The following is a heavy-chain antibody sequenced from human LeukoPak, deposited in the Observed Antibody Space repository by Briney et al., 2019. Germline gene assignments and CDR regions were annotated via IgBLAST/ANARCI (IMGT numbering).Heavy chain of an antibody. CDR3: AKDRPPVPLDH. V-gene: IGHV3-23*01. D-gene: IGHD6-6*01. J-gene: IGHJ4*02. CDR1: GFTFSSYA. Sequence: GGSLRLSCAAFGFTFSSYAMSWVRQAPGKGLEWVSAISGSGGSTYYADSVKGRFTISRDNSKNTLYLQMNSLEPGDTAVYYCAKDRPPVPLDHWGQGILVTVSS. CDR2: ISGSGGST.